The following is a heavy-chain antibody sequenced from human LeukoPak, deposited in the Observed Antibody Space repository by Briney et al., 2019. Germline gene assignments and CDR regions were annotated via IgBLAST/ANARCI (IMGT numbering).Heavy chain of an antibody. Sequence: GGSLRLPCAASGFTFSSYSMMWVRQAPGKWLEWVSSISSSRSYISYAESVEGRFTISRDNAKNSLYQQMNSLRDDDTAVYYCARASGWVGDDAFDIWGQGTMVTVSS. CDR3: ARASGWVGDDAFDI. J-gene: IGHJ3*02. CDR2: ISSSRSYI. V-gene: IGHV3-21*01. CDR1: GFTFSSYS. D-gene: IGHD6-19*01.